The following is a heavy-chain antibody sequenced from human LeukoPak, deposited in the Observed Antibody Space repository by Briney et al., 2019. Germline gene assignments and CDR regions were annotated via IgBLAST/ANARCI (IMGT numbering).Heavy chain of an antibody. CDR3: ARAADYGDRLPAFDI. CDR1: GYTFTSYG. V-gene: IGHV1-18*01. J-gene: IGHJ3*02. D-gene: IGHD4-17*01. CDR2: ISAYNGNT. Sequence: GASVKVSCKASGYTFTSYGISCVRQAPGQGLEWMGWISAYNGNTNYAQTLQGRVTMTTDTSTSTAYLELRSLRSDDTAVYYCARAADYGDRLPAFDIWGQGTMVTVSS.